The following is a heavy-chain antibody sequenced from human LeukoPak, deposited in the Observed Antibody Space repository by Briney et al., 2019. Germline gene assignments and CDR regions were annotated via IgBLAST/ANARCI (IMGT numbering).Heavy chain of an antibody. Sequence: GGSLRLSCAVSEFTVSSTYMSWVRQAPGKGLEWVSLMYSFGNTYYADSVKGRFTISRDNSKNTLYLQMNSLGAEDTALYYCARGKPVTGTPDYYSYGMDVWGQGTMVTVSS. J-gene: IGHJ6*02. D-gene: IGHD1-20*01. CDR2: MYSFGNT. CDR3: ARGKPVTGTPDYYSYGMDV. V-gene: IGHV3-53*01. CDR1: EFTVSSTY.